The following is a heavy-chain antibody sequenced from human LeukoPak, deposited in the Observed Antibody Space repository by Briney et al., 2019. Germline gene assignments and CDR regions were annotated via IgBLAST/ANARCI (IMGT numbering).Heavy chain of an antibody. CDR1: GFTFSSYW. D-gene: IGHD3-9*01. Sequence: QTGGSLRLSCEASGFTFSSYWMSWVRQAPGKGLEWVANIKQDGSEKKYLDSVKGRFTISRDNAKNSMYLQMNSLRAEDTAVYYCARDEIYYDILTGYRHFDYWGQGTLVTVFS. J-gene: IGHJ4*02. V-gene: IGHV3-7*01. CDR3: ARDEIYYDILTGYRHFDY. CDR2: IKQDGSEK.